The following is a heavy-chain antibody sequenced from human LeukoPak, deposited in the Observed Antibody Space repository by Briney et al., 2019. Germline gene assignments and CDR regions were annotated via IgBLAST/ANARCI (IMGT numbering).Heavy chain of an antibody. CDR2: INPSGGST. V-gene: IGHV1-46*01. CDR1: GYTFTSYY. CDR3: ARDVGGTMIVVARFDP. J-gene: IGHJ5*02. D-gene: IGHD3-22*01. Sequence: ASVKVSCKASGYTFTSYYMHWVRQAPGQGLEWMGIINPSGGSTSYAQKFQGRVTMTRDTSTSTVYMELSSLRSEGTAVYYCARDVGGTMIVVARFDPWGQGTLVTVSS.